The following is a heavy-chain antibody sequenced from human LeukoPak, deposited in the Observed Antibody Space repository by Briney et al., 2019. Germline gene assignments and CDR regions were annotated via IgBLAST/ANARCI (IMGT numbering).Heavy chain of an antibody. D-gene: IGHD1-26*01. V-gene: IGHV1-2*02. CDR1: GYTFTGYY. CDR2: INPNSGGT. J-gene: IGHJ4*02. Sequence: GASVKVSCKASGYTFTGYYMHWVRQAPGQGLEWMGWINPNSGGTNYAQKFQGRVTMTRDTSISTAYMELSSLRSEDTAVYYCAREAEGATNPSQFDYWGQGTLVTVSS. CDR3: AREAEGATNPSQFDY.